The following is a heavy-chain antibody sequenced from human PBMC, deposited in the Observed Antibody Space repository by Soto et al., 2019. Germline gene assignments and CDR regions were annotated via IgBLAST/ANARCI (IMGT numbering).Heavy chain of an antibody. CDR3: ARDSHVESGWQLAADY. J-gene: IGHJ4*01. V-gene: IGHV3-33*01. D-gene: IGHD6-19*01. Sequence: QVQLVESGGGVVQPGRSLRLSCAASGFTFSSYGMHWVRQAPGKGLEWVAVIWYDGSNKYYAESVKGRFTISRDNSKNTLYLQMNSLRAEGTAVYYCARDSHVESGWQLAADYWGQGTLVTGSS. CDR1: GFTFSSYG. CDR2: IWYDGSNK.